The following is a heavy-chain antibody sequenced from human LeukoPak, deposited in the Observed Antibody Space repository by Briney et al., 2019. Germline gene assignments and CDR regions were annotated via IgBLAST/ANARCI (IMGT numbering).Heavy chain of an antibody. J-gene: IGHJ5*02. CDR3: ARGAPRVYRSYSSGWYRVNWFDP. D-gene: IGHD6-19*01. CDR2: IYHSGNT. V-gene: IGHV4-30-2*01. Sequence: SETLSLTCAVSGGSISSGGYSWSWIRQPPGKGLEWIGYIYHSGNTYYNPSLKSRVTISVDRSKNQFSLKLSSVTAADTAVYYCARGAPRVYRSYSSGWYRVNWFDPWGQGTLVTVSS. CDR1: GGSISSGGYS.